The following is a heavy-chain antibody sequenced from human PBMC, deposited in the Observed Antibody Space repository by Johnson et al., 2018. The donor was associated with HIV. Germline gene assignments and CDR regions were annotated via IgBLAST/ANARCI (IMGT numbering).Heavy chain of an antibody. CDR1: GFTFSSYG. J-gene: IGHJ3*02. CDR3: ARGGYSGYDPAGPNAFDI. V-gene: IGHV3-30*19. CDR2: IWYDGSNK. Sequence: VQLVESGGVVVQPGRSLRLSCAASGFTFSSYGMHWVRQAPGKGLEWVAVIWYDGSNKYYSDSAKGRFTISRDNSKNTLYLQMNSLRAEDTAVYYCARGGYSGYDPAGPNAFDIWGQGTMVIVSS. D-gene: IGHD5-12*01.